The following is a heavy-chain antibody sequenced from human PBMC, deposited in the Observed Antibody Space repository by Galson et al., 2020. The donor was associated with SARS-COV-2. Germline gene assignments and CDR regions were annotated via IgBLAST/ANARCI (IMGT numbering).Heavy chain of an antibody. CDR2: IFYSGST. CDR1: GGSISGYY. CDR3: ARGFGES. Sequence: SETLSITCTVSGGSISGYYWSWIRQPPGKGLELIGYIFYSGSTNYNPSLKSRVTISVDTSKNQFSLRLSSVTAADTAVYYCARGFGESWGQGTLVTVSS. V-gene: IGHV4-59*01. D-gene: IGHD3-10*01. J-gene: IGHJ4*02.